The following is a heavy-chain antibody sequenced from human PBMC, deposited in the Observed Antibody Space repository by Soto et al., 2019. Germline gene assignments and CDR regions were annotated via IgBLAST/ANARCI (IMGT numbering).Heavy chain of an antibody. D-gene: IGHD6-13*01. V-gene: IGHV4-34*01. CDR1: GGSFTGYY. J-gene: IGHJ4*02. CDR2: INQSGNT. Sequence: XGILSLTCAAYGGSFTGYYWSWIRQPPGKGLEWIGEINQSGNTNYNPSLKSRVTISVDTSKNQLFLNLTSVTAADTAMYYCARHNVRGRTIAGAAEFWGQGTLVTVPS. CDR3: ARHNVRGRTIAGAAEF.